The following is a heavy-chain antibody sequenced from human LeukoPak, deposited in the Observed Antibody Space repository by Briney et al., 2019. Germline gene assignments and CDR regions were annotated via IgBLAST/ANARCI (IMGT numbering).Heavy chain of an antibody. V-gene: IGHV4-34*01. D-gene: IGHD3-22*01. J-gene: IGHJ4*02. CDR2: INHSGST. CDR3: ARAPQGSGYYYYFDY. CDR1: GGSFSSYY. Sequence: PSETLSLTCAVYGGSFSSYYWSWIRQPPGQGLEWIGEINHSGSTIYNPSLKSRVTISVDTSKNQFSLKLSSVTAADTAVYYCARAPQGSGYYYYFDYWGQGTLVTVSS.